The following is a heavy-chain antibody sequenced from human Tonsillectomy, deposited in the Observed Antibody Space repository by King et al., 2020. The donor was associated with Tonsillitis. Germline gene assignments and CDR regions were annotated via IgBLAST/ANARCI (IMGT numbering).Heavy chain of an antibody. D-gene: IGHD1-1*01. CDR2: INSDGSST. V-gene: IGHV3-74*01. J-gene: IGHJ6*03. CDR3: AREVPIYYYYMDV. CDR1: GFTFSSYW. Sequence: VQLVESGGGLVQPGGSLRLSCAASGFTFSSYWMHWVRQAPGKGLVWVSRINSDGSSTSYADSVKGRFTISRDNAKNTLYLQMNSLRAEDTAVYYCAREVPIYYYYMDVWGQGTTVTVSS.